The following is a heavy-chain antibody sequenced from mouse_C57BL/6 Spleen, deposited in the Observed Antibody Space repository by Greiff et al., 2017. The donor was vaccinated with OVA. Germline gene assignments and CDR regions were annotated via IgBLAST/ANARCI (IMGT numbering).Heavy chain of an antibody. Sequence: QVQLQQPGTELVKPGASVKLSCKASGYTFTSYWMHWVKQRPGQGLEWIGNINPSNGGTNYNEKLKSKATLTVDKSSSTAYMQLSSLTSEDAAGYYCAKSPYYYGSSYWYFDVWGTGTTVTVSS. D-gene: IGHD1-1*01. J-gene: IGHJ1*03. CDR2: INPSNGGT. CDR3: AKSPYYYGSSYWYFDV. CDR1: GYTFTSYW. V-gene: IGHV1-53*01.